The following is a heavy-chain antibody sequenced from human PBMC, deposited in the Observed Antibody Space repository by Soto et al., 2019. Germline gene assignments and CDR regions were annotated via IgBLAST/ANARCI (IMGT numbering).Heavy chain of an antibody. V-gene: IGHV4-30-4*01. CDR2: IYYSGSA. CDR3: ARVLYYGSGTSDL. CDR1: GDSMKSGDYY. D-gene: IGHD3-10*01. Sequence: QVQLQESGPGLVKPSQTLSLTCTVSGDSMKSGDYYWSWIRQPPGKGLEWIGYIYYSGSAYYNPSLKSRLTMSVDTSNNQFSLKLTSMTAADTAVYYCARVLYYGSGTSDLWGQGTLVTVSS. J-gene: IGHJ5*02.